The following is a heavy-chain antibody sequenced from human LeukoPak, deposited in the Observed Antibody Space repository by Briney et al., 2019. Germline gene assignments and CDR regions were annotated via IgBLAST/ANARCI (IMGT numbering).Heavy chain of an antibody. Sequence: GGSLRLSCAASGFTFSSYWMSWVRQAPGKGLEWVANIKQDGSEKYYVDSVKGRFTISRDNAKNSLYLQMNSLRAEDTAVYYCARDPGAPTTDAFDIWGQGTMVTVSS. D-gene: IGHD1-1*01. V-gene: IGHV3-7*01. CDR1: GFTFSSYW. J-gene: IGHJ3*02. CDR2: IKQDGSEK. CDR3: ARDPGAPTTDAFDI.